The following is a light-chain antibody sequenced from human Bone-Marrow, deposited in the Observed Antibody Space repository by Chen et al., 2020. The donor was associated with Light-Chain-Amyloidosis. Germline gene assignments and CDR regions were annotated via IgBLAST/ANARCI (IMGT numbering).Light chain of an antibody. CDR2: EVT. V-gene: IGLV2-14*01. J-gene: IGLJ1*01. CDR3: SSYTITNTLV. Sequence: QSALTQPVSVSGSPGQSITSSCTGTSSDVGGDNHVSWYQQHPDKAPKLMIYEVTNRPSWVPDRFSGSKSDNTASLTISGLQTEDEADYFCSSYTITNTLVFGSGTRVTVL. CDR1: SSDVGGDNH.